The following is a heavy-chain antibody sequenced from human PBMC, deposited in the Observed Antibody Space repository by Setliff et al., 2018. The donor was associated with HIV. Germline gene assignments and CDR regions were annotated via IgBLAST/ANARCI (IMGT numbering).Heavy chain of an antibody. V-gene: IGHV2-70*04. Sequence: SGPTLVNPTETLTLTCTVSGFSLNSPRMGVSWIRQPPGKGLEWIARIDWDGNKFYSTSLKTRLTISKDASKYQVVLTMTNMDLVDTATYYCARMRYFDWIMIDNWGQGTLVTVSS. CDR2: IDWDGNK. CDR1: GFSLNSPRMG. J-gene: IGHJ4*02. D-gene: IGHD3-9*01. CDR3: ARMRYFDWIMIDN.